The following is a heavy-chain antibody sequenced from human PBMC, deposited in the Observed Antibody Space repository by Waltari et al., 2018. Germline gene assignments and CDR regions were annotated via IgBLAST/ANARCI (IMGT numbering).Heavy chain of an antibody. CDR2: VHSTGNT. D-gene: IGHD3-16*01. CDR1: GDSINTDSFY. V-gene: IGHV4-39*01. Sequence: QLQLQASGPRLVKPSETLSLTCSVSGDSINTDSFYWGWTRQSPGKTLEWIGSVHSTGNTYYNPYLKSRLSISIDASKNQFSLNLTSVTTADTATYFCARRWGGRLGPNKDRPPFDYWGQGTLVTVSS. J-gene: IGHJ4*02. CDR3: ARRWGGRLGPNKDRPPFDY.